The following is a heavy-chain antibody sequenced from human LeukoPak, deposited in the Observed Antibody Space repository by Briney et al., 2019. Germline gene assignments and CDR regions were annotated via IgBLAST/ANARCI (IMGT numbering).Heavy chain of an antibody. CDR3: ALSGYSTTWRLDY. CDR2: ISSSSSYI. CDR1: GFTFSSYS. D-gene: IGHD5-12*01. J-gene: IGHJ4*02. V-gene: IGHV3-21*01. Sequence: GGSLRLSCAASGFTFSSYSMNWVRQAPGNGLEWVSSISSSSSYIYYADSVKGRFTISRDNAKNSLYLQMNSLRAEDTAVYYCALSGYSTTWRLDYWGQGTLVTVSS.